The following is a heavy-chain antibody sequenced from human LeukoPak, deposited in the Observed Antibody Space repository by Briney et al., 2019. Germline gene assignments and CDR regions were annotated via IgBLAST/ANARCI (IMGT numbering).Heavy chain of an antibody. Sequence: PGGSLRLSCAASGFTFSSYAMSWVRQAPGEWLEWVSAISGSGGSTYYADSVKGRFTISRDDSKNTLYLQMNSLRAEDTAVYYCAKDEFRASGTFDYWGQGTLVTVSS. CDR2: ISGSGGST. CDR1: GFTFSSYA. CDR3: AKDEFRASGTFDY. D-gene: IGHD3-10*01. J-gene: IGHJ4*02. V-gene: IGHV3-23*01.